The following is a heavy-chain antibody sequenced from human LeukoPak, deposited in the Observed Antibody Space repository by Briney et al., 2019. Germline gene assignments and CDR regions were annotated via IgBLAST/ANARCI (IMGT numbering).Heavy chain of an antibody. Sequence: GGSLRLSCAASGFTFSSYAMSWVRQAPGKGLEWVSAISGSGGSTYYADSVKGRFTISRDNSKNTLYLQMNSLRAEDTAVYYCAKDVDRGGVDPNWFDPWGQGTLVTVSS. V-gene: IGHV3-23*01. D-gene: IGHD3-3*01. CDR3: AKDVDRGGVDPNWFDP. CDR1: GFTFSSYA. CDR2: ISGSGGST. J-gene: IGHJ5*02.